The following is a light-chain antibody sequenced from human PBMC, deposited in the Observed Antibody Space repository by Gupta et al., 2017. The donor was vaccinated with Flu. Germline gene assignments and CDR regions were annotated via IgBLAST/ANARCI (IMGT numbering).Light chain of an antibody. CDR1: QSISSW. J-gene: IGKJ1*01. CDR2: MAS. CDR3: QQYDSTWT. V-gene: IGKV1-5*03. Sequence: DTQLTQSPSTLSASVGDRVTITCRASQSISSWLAWYQQKPGRAPKLLIYMASRLQSGVPFRFSGGGSGTEFALTISRLQPEDFATYYCQQYDSTWTFGQGTMVELK.